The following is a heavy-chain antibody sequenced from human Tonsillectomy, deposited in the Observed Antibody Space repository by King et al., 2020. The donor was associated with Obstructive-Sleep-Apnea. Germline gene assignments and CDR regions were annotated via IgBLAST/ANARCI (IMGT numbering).Heavy chain of an antibody. V-gene: IGHV1-18*01. J-gene: IGHJ4*02. CDR1: GYTFTSYG. D-gene: IGHD6-13*01. CDR3: ARDLVTAASSD. CDR2: ISGYNGNT. Sequence: VQLVESGAEVKKPGASVKVSCKASGYTFTSYGISWVRQAPGQGLEWMGWISGYNGNTNYAQKFQGRVTMTIDTSTTTVYMELRSLRSEDTAVYYCARDLVTAASSDWGQGTLVTVSS.